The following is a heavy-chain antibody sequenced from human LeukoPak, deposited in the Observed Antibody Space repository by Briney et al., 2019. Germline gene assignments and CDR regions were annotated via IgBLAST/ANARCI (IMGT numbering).Heavy chain of an antibody. Sequence: SETLSLTCAVYGGSFSGYYWSWIRQPPGKGLEWIGEINHSGSTNYNPSLKSRVTISVDTSKNHFSLKLSSVTAADTAVYYCARDLGFGSGSYGSFDYWGQGTLVTVSS. CDR2: INHSGST. CDR1: GGSFSGYY. D-gene: IGHD3-10*01. V-gene: IGHV4-34*01. CDR3: ARDLGFGSGSYGSFDY. J-gene: IGHJ4*02.